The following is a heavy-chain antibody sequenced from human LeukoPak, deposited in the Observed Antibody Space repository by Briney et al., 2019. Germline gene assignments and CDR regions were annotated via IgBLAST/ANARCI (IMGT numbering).Heavy chain of an antibody. D-gene: IGHD2-2*01. Sequence: PSETLSLTCTVSGGSISSSSYYWGWIRQPPGKGLEWIGSIYYSGSTYYNPSLKSRVTISVDTSKNQFSLKLSSVTAADTAVYYCARDRSYCSSTSCTNYFDYWGQGTLVTVSS. CDR1: GGSISSSSYY. V-gene: IGHV4-39*07. CDR2: IYYSGST. J-gene: IGHJ4*02. CDR3: ARDRSYCSSTSCTNYFDY.